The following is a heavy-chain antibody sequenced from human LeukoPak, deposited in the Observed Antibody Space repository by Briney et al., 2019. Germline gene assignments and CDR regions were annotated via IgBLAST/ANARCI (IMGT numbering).Heavy chain of an antibody. J-gene: IGHJ4*02. CDR3: ARHSGSGWQALGY. Sequence: ASVKVSCKASGYTFSNYGISWVRQAPGLGLEWMGWTSYNGNTNYAQKFQDRVTMTTDSSTTTAYMELRSLESDDTAVYYCARHSGSGWQALGYWGQGTLVTVSS. CDR1: GYTFSNYG. CDR2: TSYNGNT. D-gene: IGHD6-19*01. V-gene: IGHV1-18*04.